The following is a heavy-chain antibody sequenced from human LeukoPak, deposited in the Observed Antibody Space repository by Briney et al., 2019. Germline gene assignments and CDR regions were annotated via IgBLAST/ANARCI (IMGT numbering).Heavy chain of an antibody. J-gene: IGHJ4*02. CDR3: ARVIYGVSSSYYFDY. CDR1: GGSFSGYY. D-gene: IGHD4-17*01. V-gene: IGHV4-34*01. Sequence: SETLSLTCAVYGGSFSGYYWSWIRQPPGKGLEWIGEINHSRSTNYNPSLKSRVTISVDTSKNQFSLKLSSVTAADTAVYYCARVIYGVSSSYYFDYWGQGTLVTVSS. CDR2: INHSRST.